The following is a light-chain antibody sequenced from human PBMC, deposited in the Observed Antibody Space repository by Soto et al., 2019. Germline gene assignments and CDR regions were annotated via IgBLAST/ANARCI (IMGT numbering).Light chain of an antibody. CDR3: QSYDSSLGGSV. CDR1: SSNIGAGYD. J-gene: IGLJ2*01. Sequence: QSVLTQPPSVSGAPGQRVTISCTGSSSNIGAGYDVHWYQQLPGTAPKLLIYGNSNRPSGVPDRFSGSNSGTSASLAITGLQAEDEADYYCQSYDSSLGGSVFGGGTKVTVL. CDR2: GNS. V-gene: IGLV1-40*01.